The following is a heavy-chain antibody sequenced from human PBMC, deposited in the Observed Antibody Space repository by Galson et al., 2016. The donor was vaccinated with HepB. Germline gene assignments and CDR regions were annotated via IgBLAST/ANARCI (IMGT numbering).Heavy chain of an antibody. D-gene: IGHD3-10*01. Sequence: PALVKPTQTLTLTCTFSGFSLSTSGEGVGWIRQPPGKALEWLALIYWDDDKRYSPSLKSRLTITKDTPKNQVVLTLTNMDPLDTAPYYCSPITTPMVQGLIKTSIFHFDYGGQGTLVTVSS. CDR1: GFSLSTSGEG. CDR3: SPITTPMVQGLIKTSIFHFDY. V-gene: IGHV2-5*02. J-gene: IGHJ4*02. CDR2: IYWDDDK.